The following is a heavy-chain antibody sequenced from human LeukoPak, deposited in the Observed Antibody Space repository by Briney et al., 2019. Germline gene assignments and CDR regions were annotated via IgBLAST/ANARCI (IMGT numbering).Heavy chain of an antibody. D-gene: IGHD3-10*01. J-gene: IGHJ4*02. CDR3: AKYGSGTDYNGLH. CDR2: ISVSGENT. Sequence: PGGSLRLSCAASGFTFSSYAMTCVRRAPGKGLQWVSTISVSGENTYYADSVKGRFNISRDISKITLYVQMNSLRGEDMALLYCAKYGSGTDYNGLHWGQGTLVTVSS. CDR1: GFTFSSYA. V-gene: IGHV3-23*01.